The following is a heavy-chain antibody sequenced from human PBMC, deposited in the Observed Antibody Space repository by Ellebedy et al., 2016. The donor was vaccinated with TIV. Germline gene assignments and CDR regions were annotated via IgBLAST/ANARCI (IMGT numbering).Heavy chain of an antibody. Sequence: MLSETLSLTCTVSGGSISSYYWSWIWQPPGKGLEWIGYIYYSGSTNYNPSLKSRVTLSLDTSKNQFSLKLSSVTAADTAVYYCARVVQGHAFDIWGQGTRVTVSS. V-gene: IGHV4-59*12. J-gene: IGHJ3*02. CDR3: ARVVQGHAFDI. CDR1: GGSISSYY. D-gene: IGHD6-6*01. CDR2: IYYSGST.